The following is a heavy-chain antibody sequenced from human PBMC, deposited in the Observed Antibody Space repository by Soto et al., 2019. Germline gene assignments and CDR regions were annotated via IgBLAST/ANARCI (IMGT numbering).Heavy chain of an antibody. Sequence: ASVKVSCKASGGTFSTYSLSWVRQAPGQGLEWMGGIIPILNRTNYAQKFHGRVTITADESTSTAYMELSSLISEDTALYYCARGVWGPRYTSHYGLDVWGQGTTVTVSS. CDR3: ARGVWGPRYTSHYGLDV. CDR2: IIPILNRT. V-gene: IGHV1-69*10. J-gene: IGHJ6*02. CDR1: GGTFSTYS. D-gene: IGHD3-16*01.